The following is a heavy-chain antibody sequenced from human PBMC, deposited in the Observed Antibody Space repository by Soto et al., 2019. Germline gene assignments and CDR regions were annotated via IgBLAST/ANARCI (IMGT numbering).Heavy chain of an antibody. J-gene: IGHJ5*02. D-gene: IGHD6-13*01. CDR1: GGSFSGYY. CDR3: ASNSLGYSSSWYASDWFDP. Sequence: PSETLSLTCAVYGGSFSGYYWSWIRQPPGKGLEWIGEINHSGSTNYNPSLKSRVTISVDTSKNQFSLKLSSVTAADTAVYYCASNSLGYSSSWYASDWFDPWGQGTLVTASS. CDR2: INHSGST. V-gene: IGHV4-34*01.